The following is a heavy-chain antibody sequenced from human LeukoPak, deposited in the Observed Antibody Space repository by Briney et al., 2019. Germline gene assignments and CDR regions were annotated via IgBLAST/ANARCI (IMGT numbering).Heavy chain of an antibody. J-gene: IGHJ4*02. CDR3: ARNMVRGVFDFDY. CDR2: INPNSGGT. D-gene: IGHD3-10*01. Sequence: ASVKVSCKASGGTFSSYAISWVRQAPGQGLEWMGWINPNSGGTNYAQKFQGRVTMTRDTSISTAYMELSRLRSDDTAVYYCARNMVRGVFDFDYWGQGTLVTVSS. V-gene: IGHV1-2*02. CDR1: GGTFSSYA.